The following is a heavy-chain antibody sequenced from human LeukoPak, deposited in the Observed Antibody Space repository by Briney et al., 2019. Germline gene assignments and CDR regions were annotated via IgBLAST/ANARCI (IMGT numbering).Heavy chain of an antibody. CDR2: IYYSGST. CDR3: ARAQPFYGYPTLDY. Sequence: PSETLSLTCTVSGGSISSYYWSWIRQPPGKGLEWIGYIYYSGSTNYNPSLKSRVTISVDTSKHQFSLKLSSVTAADTAVYYCARAQPFYGYPTLDYWGQGTLVPVSS. V-gene: IGHV4-59*01. D-gene: IGHD5/OR15-5a*01. J-gene: IGHJ4*02. CDR1: GGSISSYY.